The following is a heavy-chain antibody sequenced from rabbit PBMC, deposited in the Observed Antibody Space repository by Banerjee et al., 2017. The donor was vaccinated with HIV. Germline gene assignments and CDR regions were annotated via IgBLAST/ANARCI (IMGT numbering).Heavy chain of an antibody. J-gene: IGHJ4*01. Sequence: QEQLEESGGGLVKPEGSLTLTCKASGFSFSNKYVMCWVRQAPGKGLEWIPCINTSSGSTYYASWAKGRFTISETSPTTMTLQMTSLTAADTATYFCARRGSDWADDLWGPGTLVTVS. CDR2: INTSSGST. CDR1: GFSFSNKYV. D-gene: IGHD4-1*01. V-gene: IGHV1S45*01. CDR3: ARRGSDWADDL.